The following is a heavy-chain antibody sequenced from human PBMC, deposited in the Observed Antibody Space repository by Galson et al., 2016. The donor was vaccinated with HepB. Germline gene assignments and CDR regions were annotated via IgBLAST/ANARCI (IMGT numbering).Heavy chain of an antibody. CDR1: GFTFSSYA. CDR3: AKAVATIEGWFEP. D-gene: IGHD5-12*01. V-gene: IGHV3-23*01. Sequence: LRLSCAASGFTFSSYAMSWVRQAPGKGLEWVSTISGSSRTTFYADSVRGRFTISRDNFNNTVYLQMNSLRVDDSAIYYCAKAVATIEGWFEPWGQGTLVTVSS. CDR2: ISGSSRTT. J-gene: IGHJ5*02.